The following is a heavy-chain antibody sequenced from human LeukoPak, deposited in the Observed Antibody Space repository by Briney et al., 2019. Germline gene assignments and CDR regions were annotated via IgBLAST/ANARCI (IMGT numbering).Heavy chain of an antibody. J-gene: IGHJ5*02. D-gene: IGHD1-26*01. V-gene: IGHV4-59*01. CDR2: IYYSGST. CDR1: AGSISSYY. CDR3: TRGEKYGLNWFDP. Sequence: ASETLSLTCTVSAGSISSYYWSWIRQPPGKGLEWIGYIYYSGSTNYNPSLKSRVTISVDTSKNQFSLKLSSVTAADTAVYYCTRGEKYGLNWFDPWGQGTLVTVSS.